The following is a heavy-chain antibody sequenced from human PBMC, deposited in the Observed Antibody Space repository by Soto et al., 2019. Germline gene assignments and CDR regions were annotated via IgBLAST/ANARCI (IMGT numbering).Heavy chain of an antibody. CDR3: AKDRDSSGWFSGYYYGVDV. CDR2: ISYDGSNK. J-gene: IGHJ6*02. CDR1: GFTFSSYG. D-gene: IGHD6-19*01. Sequence: QVQLVESGGGVVQPGRSLRLSCAASGFTFSSYGMHWVRQAPGKGLEWEALISYDGSNKYYADSVKGRFTISRDNSKNTLSLQVSSLRPEDTAVYYCAKDRDSSGWFSGYYYGVDVWGQGTTVTVSS. V-gene: IGHV3-30*18.